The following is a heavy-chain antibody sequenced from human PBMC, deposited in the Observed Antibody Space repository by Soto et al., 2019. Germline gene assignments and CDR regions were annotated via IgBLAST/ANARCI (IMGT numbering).Heavy chain of an antibody. V-gene: IGHV4-61*01. Sequence: PSKTLSLTCTVSGGSVSSGSHQWSWIRQSPGKGLEWIGYIYYTGSTNYNPSLKSRGTISVDTSKNQFSLKLTSVTAADTALYFCASLQFSAFRTGSVSMDDRGQGTTVTACS. CDR2: IYYTGST. J-gene: IGHJ6*02. CDR1: GGSVSSGSHQ. CDR3: ASLQFSAFRTGSVSMDD. D-gene: IGHD3-9*01.